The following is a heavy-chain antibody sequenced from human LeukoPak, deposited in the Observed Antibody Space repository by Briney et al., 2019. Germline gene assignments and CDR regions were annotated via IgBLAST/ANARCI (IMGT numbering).Heavy chain of an antibody. Sequence: SVKVSCKASGYTFTSYDINWVRQATGQGLEWMGRIIPILGIANYAQKFQGRVTITADKSTSTAYMELSSLRSEDTAVYYCARVGSRGGTDYWGQGTLVTVSS. CDR2: IIPILGIA. CDR3: ARVGSRGGTDY. CDR1: GYTFTSYD. V-gene: IGHV1-69*04. J-gene: IGHJ4*02. D-gene: IGHD3-16*01.